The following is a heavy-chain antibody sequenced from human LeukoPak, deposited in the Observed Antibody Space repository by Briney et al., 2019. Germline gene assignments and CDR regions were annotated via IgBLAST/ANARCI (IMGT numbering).Heavy chain of an antibody. D-gene: IGHD6-13*01. CDR3: ARSGIAAAGTVC. J-gene: IGHJ4*02. V-gene: IGHV3-74*01. CDR1: GFTFSSYW. Sequence: GGSLRLSCAASGFTFSSYWMHWVRQAPGKGLVWVSRINSDGSSTSYADSVKGRFTISRDNAKSTLYLQMNSLRAEDTAVYYCARSGIAAAGTVCWGQGTLVTVSS. CDR2: INSDGSST.